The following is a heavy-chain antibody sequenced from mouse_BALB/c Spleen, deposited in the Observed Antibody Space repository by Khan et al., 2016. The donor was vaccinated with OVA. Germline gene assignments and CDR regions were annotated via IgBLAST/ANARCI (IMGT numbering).Heavy chain of an antibody. J-gene: IGHJ3*01. Sequence: EVELVESGGGLVKPGGSLTLSCAASGFTFSDYYMYWVCQTPEKRLEWVATISDGGSYTYYPDSMKGRFTISRDDAENNLFLQMSSLRTEDTAMYYCGRGYYGDPFAYWGQGTLVTVSA. CDR3: GRGYYGDPFAY. V-gene: IGHV5-4*02. CDR2: ISDGGSYT. D-gene: IGHD2-13*01. CDR1: GFTFSDYY.